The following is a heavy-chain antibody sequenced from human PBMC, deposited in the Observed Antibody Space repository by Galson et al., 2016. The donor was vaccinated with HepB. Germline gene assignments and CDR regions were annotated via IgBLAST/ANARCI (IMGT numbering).Heavy chain of an antibody. Sequence: SLRLSCAASGFTFSSYNMNWVRQAPGKGLEWVSSISGNSRYINYAGSVKGRFTISRDNAENSLYLQMSSLRAEDTAVYFCGREVALAGTDYWGQGTLVTVSS. CDR2: ISGNSRYI. V-gene: IGHV3-21*06. CDR3: GREVALAGTDY. J-gene: IGHJ4*02. CDR1: GFTFSSYN. D-gene: IGHD6-19*01.